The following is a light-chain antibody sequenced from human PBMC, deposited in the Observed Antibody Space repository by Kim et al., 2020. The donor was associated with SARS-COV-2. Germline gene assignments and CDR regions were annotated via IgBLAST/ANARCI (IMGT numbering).Light chain of an antibody. CDR1: SANFGSNT. Sequence: RVLIFCSGSSANFGSNTVIWYKQLPGTAPNLLIYSNNQRPSGVPDRCSGSKSGASAFLASSGLQSEDEADYYCAAWDDSLNGHVVFGGGTQLTVL. CDR3: AAWDDSLNGHVV. CDR2: SNN. V-gene: IGLV1-44*01. J-gene: IGLJ2*01.